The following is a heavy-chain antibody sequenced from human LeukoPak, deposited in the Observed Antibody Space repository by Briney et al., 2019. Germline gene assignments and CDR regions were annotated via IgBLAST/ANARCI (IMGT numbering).Heavy chain of an antibody. CDR2: TYYRSKWYN. Sequence: SQTLSLTCAISGDSVSSNIAAWNWTRQSPSRGLEWLGRTYYRSKWYNDYAVSVKSRITINPDTSKNQFSLQLNSVTPEDTAVYYCARAGFTFSDYGSFFDYWGQGTLVTVSS. D-gene: IGHD3-10*01. J-gene: IGHJ4*02. CDR3: ARAGFTFSDYGSFFDY. V-gene: IGHV6-1*01. CDR1: GDSVSSNIAA.